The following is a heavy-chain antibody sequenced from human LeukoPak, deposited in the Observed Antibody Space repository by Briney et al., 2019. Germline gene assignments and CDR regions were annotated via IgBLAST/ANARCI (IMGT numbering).Heavy chain of an antibody. CDR1: GYTFTSYG. D-gene: IGHD6-19*01. V-gene: IGHV1-18*01. CDR2: ISAYNGNT. Sequence: ASVKVSCKASGYTFTSYGISWVRQAPGQGLERMGWISAYNGNTNYAQKLQGRVTMTTDTSTSTAYMELRSLRSDDTAVYYCARDKAVAAPSYFDYWGQGTLVTVSS. J-gene: IGHJ4*02. CDR3: ARDKAVAAPSYFDY.